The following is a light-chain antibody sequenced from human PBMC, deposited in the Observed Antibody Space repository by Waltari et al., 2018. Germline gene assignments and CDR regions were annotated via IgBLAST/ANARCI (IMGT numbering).Light chain of an antibody. J-gene: IGKJ3*01. CDR1: QSVSSY. V-gene: IGKV3-11*01. CDR3: QQRSNWPIT. CDR2: DAS. Sequence: EILLTQSPATLSLSPGERATLSCRASQSVSSYLARYRQKPGQAPRLLIYDASNRATGIPPRFSGSGSGTDFTLTISSLEPEDFAVYYCQQRSNWPITFGPGTKVDIK.